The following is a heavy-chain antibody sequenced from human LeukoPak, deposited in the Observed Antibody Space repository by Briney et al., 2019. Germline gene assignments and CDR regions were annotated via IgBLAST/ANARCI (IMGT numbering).Heavy chain of an antibody. J-gene: IGHJ4*02. Sequence: SETLSLTCAVSGYSISSGYYWGWIRQPPGKGLEWIGSIYHSGSTYYNPSLKSRVTISVDTSKNQFSLKLSSVTAADTAVYYCAGSGSYSRYFDCWGQGTLVTVSS. CDR3: AGSGSYSRYFDC. D-gene: IGHD1-26*01. CDR1: GYSISSGYY. CDR2: IYHSGST. V-gene: IGHV4-38-2*01.